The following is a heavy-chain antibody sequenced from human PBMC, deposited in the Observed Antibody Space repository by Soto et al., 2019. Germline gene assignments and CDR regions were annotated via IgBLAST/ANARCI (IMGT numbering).Heavy chain of an antibody. V-gene: IGHV3-64D*06. D-gene: IGHD2-21*02. CDR3: VKDRPKEDGDCRGGSASDI. J-gene: IGHJ3*02. CDR2: SSSNGGST. Sequence: LRPAYASCESTGSTYSRHSIRQAPEKRLEYVSDSSSNGGSTYYAETVKGRLNSSRENSKDKLYLKMSSVRAEDTAVYSCVKDRPKEDGDCRGGSASDIWGQGTMVTVSS. CDR1: ESTGSTYS.